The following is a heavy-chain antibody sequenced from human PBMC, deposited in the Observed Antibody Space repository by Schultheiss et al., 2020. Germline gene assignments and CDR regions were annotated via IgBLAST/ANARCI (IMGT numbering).Heavy chain of an antibody. CDR2: IYYSGST. J-gene: IGHJ2*01. Sequence: SETLSLTCAVYGGSISSGGYYWSWIRQHPGKGLEWIGYIYYSGSTNYNPSLKSRVTISVDTSKNQFSLKLSSVTAADTAVYYCARGRPPPFYYGSGRVWYFDLWGRGTLVTVSS. CDR1: GGSISSGGYY. V-gene: IGHV4-61*08. CDR3: ARGRPPPFYYGSGRVWYFDL. D-gene: IGHD3-10*01.